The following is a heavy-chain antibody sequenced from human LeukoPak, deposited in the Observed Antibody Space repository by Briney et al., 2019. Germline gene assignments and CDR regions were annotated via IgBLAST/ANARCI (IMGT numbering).Heavy chain of an antibody. J-gene: IGHJ6*04. Sequence: PSETLSLTCTVSGGSISSSSYYWGWIRQPPGKGLEWIGSIYYSGSTYYNPSLKSRVTISVDTSKNQFSLKLSSVTAADTAVYYCAREDPQTRVPEGMDVWGKGTTVTVSS. CDR1: GGSISSSSYY. D-gene: IGHD4/OR15-4a*01. CDR3: AREDPQTRVPEGMDV. CDR2: IYYSGST. V-gene: IGHV4-39*02.